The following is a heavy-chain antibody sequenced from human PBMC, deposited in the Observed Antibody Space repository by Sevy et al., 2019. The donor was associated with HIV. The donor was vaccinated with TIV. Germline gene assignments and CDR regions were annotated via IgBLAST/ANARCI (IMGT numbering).Heavy chain of an antibody. CDR1: GFTFRNDG. CDR2: IWYDGSNN. J-gene: IGHJ4*02. V-gene: IGHV3-33*01. CDR3: ARDPGYNYLFYYFDD. Sequence: GGSLRLSYAASGFTFRNDGMHWVRQAPGKGLEWVAVIWYDGSNNEYADSVKGRFTISRDNSKNTLYLEMNSLRAEDTAVYYCARDPGYNYLFYYFDDWGQGTLVTVSS. D-gene: IGHD5-18*01.